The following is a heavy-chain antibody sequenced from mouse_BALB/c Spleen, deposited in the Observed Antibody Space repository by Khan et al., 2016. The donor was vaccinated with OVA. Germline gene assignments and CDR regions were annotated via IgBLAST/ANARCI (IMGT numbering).Heavy chain of an antibody. J-gene: IGHJ3*01. CDR3: ERKACYEYGPFPY. Sequence: VQLKESGPGLVKPSQSLSLTCTVTGYSITSEYAWNWIRQFPGNKLEWMGYINYSGNTRFNPSLKSRTSITRDTSKNQFFLQLNSVTTEDTATFYCERKACYEYGPFPYWGQGTLVTVSA. D-gene: IGHD2-4*01. CDR1: GYSITSEYA. V-gene: IGHV3-2*02. CDR2: INYSGNT.